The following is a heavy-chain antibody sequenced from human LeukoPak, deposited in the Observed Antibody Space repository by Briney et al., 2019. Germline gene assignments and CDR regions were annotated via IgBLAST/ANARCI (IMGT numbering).Heavy chain of an antibody. CDR1: GFTFTRYW. D-gene: IGHD3-22*01. CDR3: ARDLGQYYDTSDNWFDP. CDR2: IKEDGSEK. Sequence: GGSLRLSCVASGFTFTRYWMTWVRQAPGTGLELVANIKEDGSEKYYVDSVKGRFTISRDNAKNTLNLQMNSLRAEDTAVYYCARDLGQYYDTSDNWFDPWGQGTLVTVSS. J-gene: IGHJ5*02. V-gene: IGHV3-7*01.